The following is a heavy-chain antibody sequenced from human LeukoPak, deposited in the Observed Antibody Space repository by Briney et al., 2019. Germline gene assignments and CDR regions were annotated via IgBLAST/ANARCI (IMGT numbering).Heavy chain of an antibody. CDR3: ARYSRATGKLDY. CDR2: IYYSGST. V-gene: IGHV4-38-2*02. J-gene: IGHJ4*02. Sequence: SETLSLTCTVSGYSISSGYSWGWIRQPPGKGLEWIGYIYYSGSTSYNPSLRSRVTISVDTSQNQFSLNLSSVTAADTAVYYCARYSRATGKLDYWGQGTLVTVSS. D-gene: IGHD5-24*01. CDR1: GYSISSGYS.